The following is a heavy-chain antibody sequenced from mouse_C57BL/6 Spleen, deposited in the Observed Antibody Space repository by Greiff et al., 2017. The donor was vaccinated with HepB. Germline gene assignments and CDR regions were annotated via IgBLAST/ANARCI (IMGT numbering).Heavy chain of an antibody. CDR1: GYAFSSSW. CDR3: ARGLLRDFDY. D-gene: IGHD2-3*01. Sequence: QVQLQQSGPELVKPGASVKISCKASGYAFSSSWMNWVKQRPGKGLEWIGRIYPGDGDTNYNGKFKGKATLTADKSSSTAYMQLSSLTSEDSAVYFCARGLLRDFDYWGQGTTLTVSS. V-gene: IGHV1-82*01. J-gene: IGHJ2*01. CDR2: IYPGDGDT.